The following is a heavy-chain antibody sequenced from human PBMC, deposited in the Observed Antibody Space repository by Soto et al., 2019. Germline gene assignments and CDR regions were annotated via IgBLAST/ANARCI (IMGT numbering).Heavy chain of an antibody. V-gene: IGHV4-31*03. Sequence: SETLSLTCTVSGGSISSGGYYWSWIRQHPGKGLEWIGYIYYSGSTYYNPSLKSRVTISVDKSKNQFSLKLSSVTAADTAVYYCARVGYHGMDVWGQGTTVTVSS. CDR3: ARVGYHGMDV. CDR1: GGSISSGGYY. CDR2: IYYSGST. J-gene: IGHJ6*02.